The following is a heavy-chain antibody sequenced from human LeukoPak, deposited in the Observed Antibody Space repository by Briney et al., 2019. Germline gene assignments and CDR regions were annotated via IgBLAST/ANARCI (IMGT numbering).Heavy chain of an antibody. Sequence: GGSLRLSCAASGFTFSSYSMNWVRQASGKGLEWVSSICSSSSYIYYADSVKGRFTISRDNAKNSLYLQMNSLRAEDTAVYYCARVTTMVRGVIIGFDYWGQGTLVTVSS. J-gene: IGHJ4*02. CDR1: GFTFSSYS. CDR2: ICSSSSYI. CDR3: ARVTTMVRGVIIGFDY. D-gene: IGHD3-10*01. V-gene: IGHV3-21*01.